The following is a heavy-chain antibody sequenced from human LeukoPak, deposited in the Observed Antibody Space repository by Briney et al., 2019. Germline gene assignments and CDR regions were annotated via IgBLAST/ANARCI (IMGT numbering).Heavy chain of an antibody. CDR3: ARDNEYYYDSAHSYGMDV. D-gene: IGHD3-22*01. J-gene: IGHJ6*02. CDR2: INPNSGGT. V-gene: IGHV1-2*02. CDR1: GYTFTGYY. Sequence: ASVKVSCTASGYTFTGYYMHWVRQAPGQGLEWMGWINPNSGGTNYAQKFQGRVTMTRDTSISTAYMELSRLRSDDTAVYYCARDNEYYYDSAHSYGMDVWGQGTTVTVSS.